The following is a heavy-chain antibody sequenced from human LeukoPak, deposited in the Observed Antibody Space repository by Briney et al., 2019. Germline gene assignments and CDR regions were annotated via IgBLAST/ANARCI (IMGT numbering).Heavy chain of an antibody. Sequence: SETLSLTCTASDDSISRDFWTWIRQPPGKGLEWIGYIRYSGGTEYNPSLKSRVTISIQTSKNQLSLKLTSVTAADTAIYYCARLPDVSGWPFDYWGQGILVTVSS. J-gene: IGHJ4*02. CDR1: DDSISRDF. V-gene: IGHV4-59*01. CDR3: ARLPDVSGWPFDY. CDR2: IRYSGGT. D-gene: IGHD6-19*01.